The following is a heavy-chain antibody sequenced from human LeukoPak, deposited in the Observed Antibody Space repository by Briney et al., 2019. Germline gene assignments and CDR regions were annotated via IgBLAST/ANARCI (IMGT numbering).Heavy chain of an antibody. Sequence: SETLSLTCAVSGGSISSGGYSWSWIRQPPGKGLEWIGYIYHSGSTYYNPSLKSRVTMSVDTSKNQFSLKLSSVTAADTAVYYCARAPDFWSGYLIEWGQGTLVTVSS. V-gene: IGHV4-30-2*01. CDR2: IYHSGST. CDR1: GGSISSGGYS. J-gene: IGHJ4*02. D-gene: IGHD3-3*01. CDR3: ARAPDFWSGYLIE.